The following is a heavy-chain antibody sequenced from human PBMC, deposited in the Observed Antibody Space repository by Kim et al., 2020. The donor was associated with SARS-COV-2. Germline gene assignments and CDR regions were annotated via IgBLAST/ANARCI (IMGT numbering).Heavy chain of an antibody. D-gene: IGHD6-19*01. J-gene: IGHJ6*03. Sequence: GGSLRLSCAASGFPFRVYAMSWVRQAPGKGLEWVSSISGTGSTTYYPDSVKGRFTISRDISNNTLFLQMNSLRAEDTALYFCAKAQWLVGVGYFYYMDVGGKGHTVIVAS. CDR3: AKAQWLVGVGYFYYMDV. CDR1: GFPFRVYA. CDR2: ISGTGSTT. V-gene: IGHV3-23*01.